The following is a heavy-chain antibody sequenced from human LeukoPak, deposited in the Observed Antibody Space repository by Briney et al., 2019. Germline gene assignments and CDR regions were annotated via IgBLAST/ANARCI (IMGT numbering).Heavy chain of an antibody. J-gene: IGHJ4*02. Sequence: GRSLRLSCAASGFTLSNYALHWVRQAPGKGLEWVAVISYDGSHIYYADPVKGRFTISRDNAKNSLYLQMNSLRAEDTAVYYCAKFIAAPFYFDYWGQGTLVTVSS. CDR3: AKFIAAPFYFDY. CDR1: GFTLSNYA. V-gene: IGHV3-30*04. D-gene: IGHD6-13*01. CDR2: ISYDGSHI.